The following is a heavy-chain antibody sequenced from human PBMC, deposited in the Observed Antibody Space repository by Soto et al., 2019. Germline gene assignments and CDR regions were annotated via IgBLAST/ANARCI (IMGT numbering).Heavy chain of an antibody. Sequence: QVQLVQSGAEVKKPGASVKVSCKASGYTFTGYYMHWVRQAPGQGLECMGWINPNSGGTNYAQKFQGWVTMTRDTSISTAYMELSRLRSDDTAVYYCARASSTYYDILTGYWDFDYWGQGTLVTVSS. J-gene: IGHJ4*02. CDR2: INPNSGGT. V-gene: IGHV1-2*04. D-gene: IGHD3-9*01. CDR3: ARASSTYYDILTGYWDFDY. CDR1: GYTFTGYY.